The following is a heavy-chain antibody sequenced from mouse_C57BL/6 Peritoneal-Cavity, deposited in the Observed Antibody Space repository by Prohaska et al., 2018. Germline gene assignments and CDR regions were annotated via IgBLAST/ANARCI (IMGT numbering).Heavy chain of an antibody. CDR1: GFIFSSYA. D-gene: IGHD1-1*01. J-gene: IGHJ1*03. Sequence: EVQLVESGGGLVKPGGSLKLSCAASGFIFSSYAMSWVRQTPEKRLKWVETISDGGSYTYYPDNVKGRFTISRDNAKNNLYLQMSHLKSEDTAMYYCARDPDYGSSYYWYFYVWSTETTVTVSS. V-gene: IGHV5-4*01. CDR3: ARDPDYGSSYYWYFYV. CDR2: ISDGGSYT.